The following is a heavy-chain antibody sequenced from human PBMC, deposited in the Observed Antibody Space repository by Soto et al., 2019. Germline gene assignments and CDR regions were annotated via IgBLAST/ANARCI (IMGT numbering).Heavy chain of an antibody. CDR2: ISGSGGST. V-gene: IGHV3-23*01. J-gene: IGHJ4*02. D-gene: IGHD3-10*01. CDR3: AKDFWYGSGSYSAY. CDR1: GFTFSSYA. Sequence: EVQLLESGGGLVQPGGSLRLSCAASGFTFSSYATSWVRQAPGKGLEWVSAISGSGGSTYYADSVKGRFTISRDNSKNTLYLQMNSLRAEDTAVYYCAKDFWYGSGSYSAYWGQGTLVTVSS.